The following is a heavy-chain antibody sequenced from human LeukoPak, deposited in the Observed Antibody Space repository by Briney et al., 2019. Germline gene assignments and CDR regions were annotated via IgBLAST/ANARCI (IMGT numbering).Heavy chain of an antibody. CDR2: IYTSGST. CDR1: GGSISSYY. V-gene: IGHV4-4*07. J-gene: IGHJ5*02. Sequence: PSETLSLTCTVSGGSISSYYWSWIRQPAGKGLEWIGRIYTSGSTNYNPSLKSRVTISVDTSKNQFSLKLSSVTAADAAGYYCARDRGPTVTWWFDHWGQGTLVTVSS. CDR3: ARDRGPTVTWWFDH. D-gene: IGHD4-11*01.